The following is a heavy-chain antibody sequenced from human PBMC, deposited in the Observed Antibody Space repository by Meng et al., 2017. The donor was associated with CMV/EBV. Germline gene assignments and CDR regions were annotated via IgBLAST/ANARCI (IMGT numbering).Heavy chain of an antibody. CDR1: AYSFSSYD. CDR3: ASHQQFCSGGSCYSLGYYYGMDV. D-gene: IGHD2-15*01. Sequence: ASVKVSCKASAYSFSSYDINWVRQASGQGLEWMGWMNPNNGNTGYAQKFQGRFTMTWNTSISTAYMELSSLRSEDTAIYYCASHQQFCSGGSCYSLGYYYGMDVWGQGTTVTVSS. J-gene: IGHJ6*02. V-gene: IGHV1-8*01. CDR2: MNPNNGNT.